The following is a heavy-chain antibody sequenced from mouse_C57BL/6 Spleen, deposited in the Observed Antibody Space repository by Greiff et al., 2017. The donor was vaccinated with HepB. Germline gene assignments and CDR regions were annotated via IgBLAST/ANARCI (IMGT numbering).Heavy chain of an antibody. CDR3: ARDDFDV. J-gene: IGHJ1*03. Sequence: EVQGVESGGGLVKPGGSLKLSCAASGFTFSSYAMSWVRQTPEKRLEWVATISDGGSYTYYPDNVKGRFTISRDNAKNNLYLQMSHLKSEDTAMYYCARDDFDVWGTGTTVTVSS. CDR2: ISDGGSYT. CDR1: GFTFSSYA. V-gene: IGHV5-4*01.